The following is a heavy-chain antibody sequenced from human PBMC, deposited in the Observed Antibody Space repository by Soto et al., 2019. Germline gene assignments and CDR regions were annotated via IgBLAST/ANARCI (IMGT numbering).Heavy chain of an antibody. V-gene: IGHV4-30-4*01. CDR1: GGSISSGDYY. D-gene: IGHD3-22*01. Sequence: SETLSLTCTVSGGSISSGDYYWSWIRQPPGKGLEWIGYIYYSGSTYYNPSLKSRVTISVDASKNQFSLKLSSVTAADTAVYYCARVRVDYYDSSGYYLFDYWGQGTLVTVSS. J-gene: IGHJ4*02. CDR3: ARVRVDYYDSSGYYLFDY. CDR2: IYYSGST.